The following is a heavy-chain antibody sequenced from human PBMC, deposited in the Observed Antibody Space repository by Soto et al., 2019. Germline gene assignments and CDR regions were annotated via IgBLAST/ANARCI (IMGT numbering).Heavy chain of an antibody. CDR3: AKDREGGLDVNWFDP. D-gene: IGHD3-16*01. Sequence: GGSLRLSCAASGFTFSSYAMSWVRQAPGKGLEWVSAISGSGGSTYYADSVKGRFTISRDNSKNTLYLQMNSLRAEDTAVYYCAKDREGGLDVNWFDPWGQGTLVTVSS. CDR2: ISGSGGST. J-gene: IGHJ5*02. V-gene: IGHV3-23*01. CDR1: GFTFSSYA.